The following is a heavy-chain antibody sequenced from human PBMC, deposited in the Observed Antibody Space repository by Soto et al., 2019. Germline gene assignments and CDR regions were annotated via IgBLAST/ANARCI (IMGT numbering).Heavy chain of an antibody. CDR3: ASTSGYSYGYYFDY. J-gene: IGHJ4*02. V-gene: IGHV4-34*01. CDR1: GGSFGGYY. CDR2: INHSGST. D-gene: IGHD5-18*01. Sequence: SETLSLTCAVYGGSFGGYYWSWIRQPPGKGLEWIGEINHSGSTNYNPSLKSRVTTSVDTSKNQFSLKLSSVTAADTAVYYCASTSGYSYGYYFDYWGQGTLVTVAS.